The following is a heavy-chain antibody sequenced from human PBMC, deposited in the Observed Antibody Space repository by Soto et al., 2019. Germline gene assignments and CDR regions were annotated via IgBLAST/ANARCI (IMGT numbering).Heavy chain of an antibody. Sequence: QVHLVQSGAEVKKPGASVKVSCKGSGYIFTTYGITWVRQAPGQGLEWMGWISAHNGNTNYAQKLQGRVTVTRDTSTSRAYLELRNVGSDDTAVYYCARGRYGDYWGQGALVTVSA. J-gene: IGHJ4*02. D-gene: IGHD1-1*01. CDR3: ARGRYGDY. CDR1: GYIFTTYG. V-gene: IGHV1-18*01. CDR2: ISAHNGNT.